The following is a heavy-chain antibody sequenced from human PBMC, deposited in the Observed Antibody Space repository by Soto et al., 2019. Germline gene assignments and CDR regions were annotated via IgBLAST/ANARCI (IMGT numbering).Heavy chain of an antibody. Sequence: PGGSLRLSCAASGFTFSSYIMNWVRQAPGKGLEWVSYISSSSSTIYYADSVKGRFTISRDNAKNSLYLQMNSLRDEDTAVYYCARAEDTVTTPVVPPCMDVWGQGTTVTVSS. V-gene: IGHV3-48*02. D-gene: IGHD4-4*01. CDR3: ARAEDTVTTPVVPPCMDV. CDR2: ISSSSSTI. J-gene: IGHJ6*02. CDR1: GFTFSSYI.